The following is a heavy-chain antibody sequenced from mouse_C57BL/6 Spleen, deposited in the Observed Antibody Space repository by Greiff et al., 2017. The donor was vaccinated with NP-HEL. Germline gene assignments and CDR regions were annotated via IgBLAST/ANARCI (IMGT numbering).Heavy chain of an antibody. J-gene: IGHJ2*01. Sequence: QVQLQQPGAELVKPGASVKMSCKASGYTFTSYWITWVKQRPGQGLEWIGDIYPGSGSTNYNEKFKSKATLTVDTSSSTAYMQLSSLTSEDSAVYYCAMVTTVVAPCDYWGQGTTLTVSS. CDR2: IYPGSGST. D-gene: IGHD1-1*01. CDR1: GYTFTSYW. CDR3: AMVTTVVAPCDY. V-gene: IGHV1-55*01.